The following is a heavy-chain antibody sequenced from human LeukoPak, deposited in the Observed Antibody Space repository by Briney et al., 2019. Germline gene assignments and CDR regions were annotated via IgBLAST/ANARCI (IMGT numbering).Heavy chain of an antibody. CDR3: ARDSLTAGPTDY. CDR2: TSSSSSYI. J-gene: IGHJ4*02. Sequence: GGSLRLSCAASGFTFSSYSMNWVRQAPGKGLEWVSSTSSSSSYIYYADSVKGRFTISRDNAKNSLYLQMNSLRAEDTAVYYCARDSLTAGPTDYWGQGTLVTVSS. V-gene: IGHV3-21*01. D-gene: IGHD5-18*01. CDR1: GFTFSSYS.